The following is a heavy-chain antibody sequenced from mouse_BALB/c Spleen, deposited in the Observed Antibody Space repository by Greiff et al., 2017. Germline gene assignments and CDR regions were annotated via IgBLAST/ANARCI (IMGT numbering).Heavy chain of an antibody. CDR1: GFNIKDTY. V-gene: IGHV14-3*02. D-gene: IGHD2-3*01. J-gene: IGHJ2*01. Sequence: VQLQQSGAELVKPGASVKLSCTASGFNIKDTYMHWVKQRPEQGLAWIGRIDPANGNTKYDPKFQGKATITADTSSNTAYLQRSSLTSEDTAVYYCAPRWLLGYWGQGTTLTVSS. CDR2: IDPANGNT. CDR3: APRWLLGY.